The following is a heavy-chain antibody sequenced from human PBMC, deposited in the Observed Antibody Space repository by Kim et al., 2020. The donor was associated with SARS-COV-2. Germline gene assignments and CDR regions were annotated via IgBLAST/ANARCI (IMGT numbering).Heavy chain of an antibody. Sequence: SVKVSCKASGGTFSSYAISWVRQAPGQGLEWMGGIIPIFGTANYAQKFQGRVTITADESTSTAYMELSSLRSEDTAVYYCASPIPGSWYVSASFDYWGQGTLVTVSS. V-gene: IGHV1-69*13. CDR3: ASPIPGSWYVSASFDY. CDR2: IIPIFGTA. J-gene: IGHJ4*02. D-gene: IGHD6-13*01. CDR1: GGTFSSYA.